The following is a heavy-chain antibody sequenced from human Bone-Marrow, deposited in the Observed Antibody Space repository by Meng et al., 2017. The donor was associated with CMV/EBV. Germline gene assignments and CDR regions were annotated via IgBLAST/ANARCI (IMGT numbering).Heavy chain of an antibody. D-gene: IGHD1-26*01. V-gene: IGHV4-34*01. J-gene: IGHJ4*02. CDR1: GGSFSGYY. Sequence: SETLSLTCAVYGGSFSGYYWSWIRQPPGKGLEWIGEINHSGSTNYNPSLKSRVTISVDTSKNQFSLKLSSVTAVDTAVYYCARDGWGGGSPTIDYWGQGTRVTGSS. CDR3: ARDGWGGGSPTIDY. CDR2: INHSGST.